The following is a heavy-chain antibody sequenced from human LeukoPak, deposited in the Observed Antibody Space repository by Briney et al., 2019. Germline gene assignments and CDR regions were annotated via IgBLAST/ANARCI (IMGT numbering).Heavy chain of an antibody. D-gene: IGHD5-24*01. CDR2: ISGSGGST. CDR3: AKSRGRDGYNW. J-gene: IGHJ4*02. CDR1: GFTFSSYA. Sequence: GGSLRLSCAASGFTFSSYAMSWVRQAPGKGLEWVSAISGSGGSTYYADSVKGRFTISRDNSKNTLYLQMNSLRAEDTAIYYCAKSRGRDGYNWWGQGTLVTVSS. V-gene: IGHV3-23*01.